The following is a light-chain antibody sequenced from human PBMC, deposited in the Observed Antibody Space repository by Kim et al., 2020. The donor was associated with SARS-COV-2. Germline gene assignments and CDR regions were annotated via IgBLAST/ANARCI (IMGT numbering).Light chain of an antibody. Sequence: GQSITISCTGTSSDVGGYDYVSWYQQHPGKAPILIIYHVINRPSGVSNSLSGSKSGNTASLTISGLQAEDEADYYCSSYASSTSYVFGTGTKVTVL. J-gene: IGLJ1*01. CDR1: SSDVGGYDY. V-gene: IGLV2-14*03. CDR2: HVI. CDR3: SSYASSTSYV.